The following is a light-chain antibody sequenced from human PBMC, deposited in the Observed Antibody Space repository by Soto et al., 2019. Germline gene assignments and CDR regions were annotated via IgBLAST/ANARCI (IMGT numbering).Light chain of an antibody. J-gene: IGKJ5*01. CDR2: LGS. CDR1: QSLLHTNGYNY. V-gene: IGKV2-28*01. Sequence: DIVMTQSPLSLPVTPGEPASISCRSSQSLLHTNGYNYLDWYLQKPGQSPQLLIYLGSNRASGVPDRFSGSGSGTDFTLRFSRVEAEDVGLYYCMHALQTPITFGQGTRLEIK. CDR3: MHALQTPIT.